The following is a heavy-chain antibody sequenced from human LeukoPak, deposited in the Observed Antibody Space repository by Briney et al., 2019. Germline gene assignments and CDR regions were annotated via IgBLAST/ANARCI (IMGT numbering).Heavy chain of an antibody. CDR1: GFTFSSYA. J-gene: IGHJ4*02. Sequence: PGGSLRLSCAASGFTFSSYAMSWVRQAPGKGLEWDSAISGSGGSTYYADSVKGRFTISRDNSKNTLYLQMNSLRAEDTAVYYCAKDSVRWFGESFDYWGQGTLVTVSS. CDR3: AKDSVRWFGESFDY. D-gene: IGHD3-10*01. V-gene: IGHV3-23*01. CDR2: ISGSGGST.